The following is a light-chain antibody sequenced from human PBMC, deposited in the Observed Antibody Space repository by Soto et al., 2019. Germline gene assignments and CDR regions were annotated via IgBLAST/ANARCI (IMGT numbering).Light chain of an antibody. Sequence: QSVLTQPASVSGSPGQSIAISCTGTSSDVGGYDQVSWYQQHPGKAPKLMIYAVSIRPSGVSNRFSGSKSGNTASLTISGLQAEVEADYYCSSYTGSGTFFGGGTKVTVL. CDR2: AVS. CDR3: SSYTGSGTF. V-gene: IGLV2-14*01. J-gene: IGLJ2*01. CDR1: SSDVGGYDQ.